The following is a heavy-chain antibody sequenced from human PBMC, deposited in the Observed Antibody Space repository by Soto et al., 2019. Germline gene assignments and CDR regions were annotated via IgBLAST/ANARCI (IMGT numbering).Heavy chain of an antibody. V-gene: IGHV4-34*01. CDR2: INHIGST. Sequence: QVQLQQWGAGLLKPSETLSLTCAAYGGSFSDHYWRWIRQPPGKGLEWIGEINHIGSTNYNPSLKSRVTISVDTSKTQVSLKLSSVTAADTAVYYCARGEFGVRYCGGTSSDCTFDIWGQGTMVTVSS. J-gene: IGHJ3*02. CDR1: GGSFSDHY. CDR3: ARGEFGVRYCGGTSSDCTFDI. D-gene: IGHD2-2*01.